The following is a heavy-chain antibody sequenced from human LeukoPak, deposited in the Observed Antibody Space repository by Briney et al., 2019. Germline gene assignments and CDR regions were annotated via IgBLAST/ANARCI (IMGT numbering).Heavy chain of an antibody. CDR2: FDPEDGET. Sequence: GASVKVSCKASGYTFTGYYMHWVRQAPGKGLEWMGGFDPEDGETIYAQKFQGRVTMTEDTSTDTAYMELSSLRSEDTAVYYCATAGPITMIVVVTSPYYYYGMDVWGQGTTVTVSS. CDR3: ATAGPITMIVVVTSPYYYYGMDV. V-gene: IGHV1-24*01. CDR1: GYTFTGYY. J-gene: IGHJ6*02. D-gene: IGHD3-22*01.